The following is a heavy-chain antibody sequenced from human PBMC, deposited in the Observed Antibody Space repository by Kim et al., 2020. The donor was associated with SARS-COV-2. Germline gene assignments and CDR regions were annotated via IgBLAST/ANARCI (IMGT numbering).Heavy chain of an antibody. CDR2: ISSSGSTI. D-gene: IGHD6-13*01. V-gene: IGHV3-48*03. CDR1: GFTFSSYE. Sequence: GGSLRLSCAASGFTFSSYEMNWVRQAPGKGLEWVSNISSSGSTIYYTDSVMGRFTVSRDNAKNSLYLQMNSLRAEDTAVYYCASSLYSSTWTNSYNYYYLWVWGAG. J-gene: IGHJ6*03. CDR3: ASSLYSSTWTNSYNYYYLWV.